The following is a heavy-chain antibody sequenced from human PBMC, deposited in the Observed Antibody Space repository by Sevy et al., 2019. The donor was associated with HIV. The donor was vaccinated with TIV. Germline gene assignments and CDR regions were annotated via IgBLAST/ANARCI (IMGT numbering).Heavy chain of an antibody. V-gene: IGHV3-7*03. D-gene: IGHD7-27*01. Sequence: GESLKISCAASGFTFNNYWMTWVRQAPGKGLEWVANIKQDGSDKYYMESVKGRFNISRDNTKNSLYLQLNSLRAEDTAVYYCARSWDYWGQMCYWGQGTLVTVSS. J-gene: IGHJ4*02. CDR3: ARSWDYWGQMCY. CDR1: GFTFNNYW. CDR2: IKQDGSDK.